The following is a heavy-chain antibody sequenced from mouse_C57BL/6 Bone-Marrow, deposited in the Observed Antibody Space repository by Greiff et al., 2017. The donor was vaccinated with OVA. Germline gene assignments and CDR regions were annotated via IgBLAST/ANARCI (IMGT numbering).Heavy chain of an antibody. CDR1: GFTFSDYG. Sequence: EVMLVESGGGLVQPGGSLKLSCAASGFTFSDYGMAWVRQAPRKGPEWVAFISNLAYSIYYADTVTGRFTISRENAKNTLYLEMSSLRSEDTAMYYCARLHYYGTYFDYWGQGTTLTVSS. CDR2: ISNLAYSI. V-gene: IGHV5-15*01. CDR3: ARLHYYGTYFDY. J-gene: IGHJ2*01. D-gene: IGHD1-1*01.